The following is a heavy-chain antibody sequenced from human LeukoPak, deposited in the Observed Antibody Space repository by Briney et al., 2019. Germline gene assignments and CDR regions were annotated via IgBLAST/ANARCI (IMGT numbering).Heavy chain of an antibody. CDR2: ISPNSGGT. J-gene: IGHJ6*02. CDR1: GYTFTGYY. Sequence: EASVKVSCKASGYTFTGYYMHWVRQAPGQGLEWMGWISPNSGGTNYAQKFQGRVTMTRDTSISTAYMELSRLRSDDTAVYYCAREKQQLFRYYYYYGMDVWGQGTTVTVSS. D-gene: IGHD6-13*01. V-gene: IGHV1-2*02. CDR3: AREKQQLFRYYYYYGMDV.